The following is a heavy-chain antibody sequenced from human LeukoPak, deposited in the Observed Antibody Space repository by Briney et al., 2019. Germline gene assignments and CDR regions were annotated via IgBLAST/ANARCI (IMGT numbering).Heavy chain of an antibody. CDR3: TRGGRE. V-gene: IGHV4-34*01. D-gene: IGHD3-10*01. Sequence: PSETLSLTCAVYGGPFSGNQWSWIRQPPGKGLEWIGEINHSGSTNYNPSLNSRVTASLDTLKHQFSLRLSSVTAADTAVYYCTRGGREWGQGTLVTVSS. CDR2: INHSGST. J-gene: IGHJ4*02. CDR1: GGPFSGNQ.